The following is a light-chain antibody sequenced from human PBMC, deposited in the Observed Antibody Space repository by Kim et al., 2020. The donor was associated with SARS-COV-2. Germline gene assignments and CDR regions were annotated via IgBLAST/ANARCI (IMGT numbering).Light chain of an antibody. Sequence: QSALTQPASVSASPGQSITISCTGTSRDGGGYHYVSWFQQHPGKAPKLMVYDANKRPSGVSSRFSGSKSGDTASLTISGLQAEDEADYYCSSYAGTATLVFGGGTQLTVL. CDR3: SSYAGTATLV. CDR1: SRDGGGYHY. CDR2: DAN. J-gene: IGLJ2*01. V-gene: IGLV2-14*03.